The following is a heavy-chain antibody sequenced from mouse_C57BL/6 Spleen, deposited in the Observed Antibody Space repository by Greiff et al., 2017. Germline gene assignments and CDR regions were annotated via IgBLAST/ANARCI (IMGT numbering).Heavy chain of an antibody. D-gene: IGHD1-1*01. CDR1: GFTFTDYY. CDR2: IRNKANGYTT. Sequence: DVMLVESGGGLVQPGGSLSLSCAASGFTFTDYYMSWVRQPPGKALEWLGFIRNKANGYTTEYSASVKGRFTISRDNSHSILYSRMNALRAEDSATDYCASGDYYPWFAYWGQGTLVTVSA. J-gene: IGHJ3*01. CDR3: ASGDYYPWFAY. V-gene: IGHV7-3*01.